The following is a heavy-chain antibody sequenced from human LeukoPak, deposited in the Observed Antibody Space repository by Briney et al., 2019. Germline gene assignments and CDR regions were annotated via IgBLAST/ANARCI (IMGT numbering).Heavy chain of an antibody. V-gene: IGHV3-7*03. CDR2: IKQDESEK. Sequence: GGPLRLSCAASGFTFRNYWMSWVRQVPGKGLEWVANIKQDESEKYHVDSVKGRFTISRDNAKSSLFLQMNSLRVEDTAVYYCVRAMDVWGQGTTVTVSS. CDR3: VRAMDV. CDR1: GFTFRNYW. J-gene: IGHJ6*02.